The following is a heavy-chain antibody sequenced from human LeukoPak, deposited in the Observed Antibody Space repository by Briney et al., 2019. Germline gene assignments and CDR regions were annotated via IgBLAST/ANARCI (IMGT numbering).Heavy chain of an antibody. V-gene: IGHV3-7*01. Sequence: GGSLRLSCAASGFTFSSYWMSWVRQAPGKGLEGVANIKQDGSEKYYVDSVKGRFTISRDNAKNSLYLQMNRLRAEDTAVYYCARDGGEGYCSGGSCYVVDYWGQGTLVTVSS. CDR3: ARDGGEGYCSGGSCYVVDY. CDR1: GFTFSSYW. D-gene: IGHD2-15*01. CDR2: IKQDGSEK. J-gene: IGHJ4*02.